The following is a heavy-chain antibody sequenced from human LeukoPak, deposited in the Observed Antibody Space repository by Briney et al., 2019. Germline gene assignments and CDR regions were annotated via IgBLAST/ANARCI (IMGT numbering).Heavy chain of an antibody. V-gene: IGHV3-48*01. CDR3: ARGGDGWVNYMDV. J-gene: IGHJ6*03. CDR1: GFTFSSYS. D-gene: IGHD3-22*01. Sequence: GGSLRLSCAASGFTFSSYSMNWVRQAPGKGLEWVSYISSSSSTIYYADSVKGRFTISRDNAKNSLYLQMNSLRAEDTAVYYCARGGDGWVNYMDVWGKGTTVTVSS. CDR2: ISSSSSTI.